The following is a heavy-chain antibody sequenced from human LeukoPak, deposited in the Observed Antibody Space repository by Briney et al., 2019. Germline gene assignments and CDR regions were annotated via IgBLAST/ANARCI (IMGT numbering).Heavy chain of an antibody. CDR3: AKGSRDGYNSGVY. V-gene: IGHV3-30*02. J-gene: IGHJ4*02. D-gene: IGHD5-24*01. CDR2: IRYDGSNK. Sequence: GGSLRLSCAASGFTFSSYGMHWVRQAPGKGLEWVVFIRYDGSNKYYADSVKGRFTISRDNSKNTLYLQMNSLRAEDTAVYFCAKGSRDGYNSGVYWGQGTLVTVSS. CDR1: GFTFSSYG.